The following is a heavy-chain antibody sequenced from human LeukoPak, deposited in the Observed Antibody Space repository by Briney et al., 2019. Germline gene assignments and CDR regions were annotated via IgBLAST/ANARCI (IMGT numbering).Heavy chain of an antibody. CDR1: GYSISSGYY. Sequence: SETLSLTCTVSGYSISSGYYWGWIRQPPGKGLEWIGSIYYSGSTYYNPSLKSRVTISVDTSKNQFSLKLSSVTAADTAVYYCARLVPRYDSSGYYRGGAFDIWGQGTMVTVSS. V-gene: IGHV4-38-2*02. J-gene: IGHJ3*02. CDR3: ARLVPRYDSSGYYRGGAFDI. D-gene: IGHD3-22*01. CDR2: IYYSGST.